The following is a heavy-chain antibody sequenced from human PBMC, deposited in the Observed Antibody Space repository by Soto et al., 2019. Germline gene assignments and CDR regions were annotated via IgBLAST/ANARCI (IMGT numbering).Heavy chain of an antibody. CDR3: AKDIALIPSSLAAAGSTTFDY. CDR1: GFTFSSYA. D-gene: IGHD6-13*01. CDR2: ISGSGGST. J-gene: IGHJ4*02. V-gene: IGHV3-23*01. Sequence: GGSLRLSCAASGFTFSSYAMSWVRQAPGKGLEWVSAISGSGGSTYYADSVKGRFTISRDNSKNTLYLQMNSLRAEDTAVYYCAKDIALIPSSLAAAGSTTFDYWGQGTLVTVSS.